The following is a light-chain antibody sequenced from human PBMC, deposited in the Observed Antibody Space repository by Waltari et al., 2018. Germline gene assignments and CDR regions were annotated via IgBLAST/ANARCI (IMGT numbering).Light chain of an antibody. CDR2: GVS. CDR3: SSCRTNTYTWV. Sequence: QSALTQPASVSGSPGQSITISCAGTSRDIGSYDYVPWYQQHPGKAPKLIIFGVSNRPSGVSNRFSASKSANTASLTISGLQAEDEADYFCSSCRTNTYTWVFGGGTRLTVL. CDR1: SRDIGSYDY. V-gene: IGLV2-14*03. J-gene: IGLJ3*02.